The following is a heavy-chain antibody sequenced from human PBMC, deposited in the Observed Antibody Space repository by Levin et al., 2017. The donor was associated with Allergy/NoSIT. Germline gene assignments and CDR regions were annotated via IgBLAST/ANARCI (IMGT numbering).Heavy chain of an antibody. Sequence: GESLKISCAASGFTFSSYAMSWVRQAPGKGLEWVSAISGSGGSTYYADSVKGRFTISRDNSKNTLYLQMNSLRAEDTAVYYCAKEMAPSIAVAGTFDYWGQGTLVTVSS. V-gene: IGHV3-23*01. CDR2: ISGSGGST. CDR1: GFTFSSYA. J-gene: IGHJ4*02. CDR3: AKEMAPSIAVAGTFDY. D-gene: IGHD6-19*01.